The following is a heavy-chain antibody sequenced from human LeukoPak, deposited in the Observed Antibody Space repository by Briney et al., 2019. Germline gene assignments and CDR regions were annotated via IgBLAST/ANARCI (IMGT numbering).Heavy chain of an antibody. CDR2: IDPSDSYT. D-gene: IGHD2-2*01. CDR1: GYSFTSYW. CDR3: ARERAGYCSSTSCYGHYYYYYGMDV. J-gene: IGHJ6*02. Sequence: GESLKISCQGSGYSFTSYWISWVRQMPGKGLEWMGRIDPSDSYTNYSPSFQGHVTISADKSISTAYLQWSSLKASDTAMYYCARERAGYCSSTSCYGHYYYYYGMDVWGQGTTVTVSS. V-gene: IGHV5-10-1*01.